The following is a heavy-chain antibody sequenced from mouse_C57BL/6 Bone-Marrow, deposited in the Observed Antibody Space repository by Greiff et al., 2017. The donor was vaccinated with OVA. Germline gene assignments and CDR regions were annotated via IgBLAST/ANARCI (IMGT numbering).Heavy chain of an antibody. V-gene: IGHV5-6*01. D-gene: IGHD2-1*01. CDR2: ISSGGSYT. J-gene: IGHJ3*01. CDR3: ASRVYYSWFCY. Sequence: EVQRVESGGDLVKPGGSLKLSCAASGFTFSSYGMSWVRQTPDKRLEWVATISSGGSYTYYPDSVKGRFTISRDNAKNNLYLQMSSLTSEDTAMYYCASRVYYSWFCYWGQGTLVTVSA. CDR1: GFTFSSYG.